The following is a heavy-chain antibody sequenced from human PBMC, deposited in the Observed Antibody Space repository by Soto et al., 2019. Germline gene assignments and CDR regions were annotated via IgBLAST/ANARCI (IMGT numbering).Heavy chain of an antibody. Sequence: ASVKVSCKASGYTFTGYYMHWVRQAPGQGLEWMGWINPNSGGTNYAQKFQGWVTMTRDTSISTAYMELSRLRSDDTAVYYCARGAGTGSDAFDIWGQGTMVTVSS. D-gene: IGHD1-26*01. J-gene: IGHJ3*02. CDR2: INPNSGGT. CDR1: GYTFTGYY. CDR3: ARGAGTGSDAFDI. V-gene: IGHV1-2*04.